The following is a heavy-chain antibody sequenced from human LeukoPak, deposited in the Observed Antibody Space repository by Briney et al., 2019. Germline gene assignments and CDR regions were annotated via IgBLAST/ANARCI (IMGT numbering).Heavy chain of an antibody. J-gene: IGHJ4*02. CDR3: ARDPPSGYDSPGD. Sequence: GGSLRLSCAVSGLTFSSSWMDWVRQAPGKGLEWVASINPDGNKKYSADSVKGRFTISRDNANNSLYLQMNSLRAEDTAVYYCARDPPSGYDSPGDWGQGTLVIVSS. D-gene: IGHD3-22*01. CDR1: GLTFSSSW. CDR2: INPDGNKK. V-gene: IGHV3-7*01.